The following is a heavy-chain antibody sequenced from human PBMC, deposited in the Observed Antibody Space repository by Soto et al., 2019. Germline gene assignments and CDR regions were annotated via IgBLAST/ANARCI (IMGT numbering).Heavy chain of an antibody. CDR2: IYHTWTI. V-gene: IGHV4-4*03. CDR3: VRDDDVREKWFDP. J-gene: IGHJ5*02. Sequence: PPETLSLTCAVSGDSITRTNWWRWVRQPPGKGLEWIVEIYHTWTINYNPSLKSRVTISVDKSKNQFSLNLNSVTAADTAMYYCVRDDDVREKWFDPWGQGTLVTVSS. D-gene: IGHD3-3*01. CDR1: GDSITRTNW.